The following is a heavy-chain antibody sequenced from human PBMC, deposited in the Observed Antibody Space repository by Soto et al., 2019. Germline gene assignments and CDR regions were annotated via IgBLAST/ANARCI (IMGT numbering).Heavy chain of an antibody. CDR2: IWNSGGTT. CDR1: GFIFSDYG. V-gene: IGHV3-33*01. J-gene: IGHJ4*02. D-gene: IGHD1-20*01. Sequence: QPGGSLRLSCAASGFIFSDYGFHWVRQAPGKGLEWVAYIWNSGGTTYYADSVKGRITISRDNVKNMVYLQVNSLRVEDTGVFYCVRTKWNGRRFYSDYWGRGTQVTVSS. CDR3: VRTKWNGRRFYSDY.